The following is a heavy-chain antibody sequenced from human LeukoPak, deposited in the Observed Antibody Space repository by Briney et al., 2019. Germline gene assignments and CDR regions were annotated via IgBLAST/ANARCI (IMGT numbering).Heavy chain of an antibody. D-gene: IGHD4-17*01. CDR3: ARIDYGDYVGLDY. CDR1: GGSISSGGYY. J-gene: IGHJ4*02. CDR2: IYYSGST. V-gene: IGHV4-31*03. Sequence: SQTLSLTCTVSGGSISSGGYYWNWIRQHPGKGLEWIGYIYYSGSTYYNPSPKSRVTISVDTSKNQFSLKLSSVTAADTAVYYCARIDYGDYVGLDYWGQGTLVTVSS.